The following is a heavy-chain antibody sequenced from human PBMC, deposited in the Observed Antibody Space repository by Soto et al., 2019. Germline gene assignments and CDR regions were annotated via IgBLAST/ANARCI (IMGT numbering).Heavy chain of an antibody. CDR3: ARDRWRGASMDV. J-gene: IGHJ6*03. V-gene: IGHV3-33*01. Sequence: GGSLRLSCAASGFTFSSYGMHWVRQAPGKGLEWVAVIWYDGSNKYYADSVKGRFTISRDNSKNTLYLQMNSLRAEDTAVYYCARDRWRGASMDVWGKGTTVTVSS. D-gene: IGHD3-3*01. CDR1: GFTFSSYG. CDR2: IWYDGSNK.